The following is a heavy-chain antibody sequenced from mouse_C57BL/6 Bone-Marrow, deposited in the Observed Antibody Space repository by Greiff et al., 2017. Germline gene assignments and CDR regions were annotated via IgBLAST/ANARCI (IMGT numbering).Heavy chain of an antibody. J-gene: IGHJ4*01. CDR1: GFTFSDYY. V-gene: IGHV5-12*01. CDR2: ISNGGGST. D-gene: IGHD2-4*01. CDR3: ARHDYDWGYAMDY. Sequence: EVQVVESGGGLVQPGGSLKLSCAASGFTFSDYYMYWVRQTPEKRLEWVAYISNGGGSTYYPDTVKGRFTISRDNAKNTLYLQMSRLKSEDTAMYYCARHDYDWGYAMDYWGQGTSVTVSS.